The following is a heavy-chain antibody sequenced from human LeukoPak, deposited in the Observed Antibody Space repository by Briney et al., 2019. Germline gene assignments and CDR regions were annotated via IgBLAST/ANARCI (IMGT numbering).Heavy chain of an antibody. D-gene: IGHD6-25*01. Sequence: SETLSLTCTVSGGSISSYYWSWIRQPPGKGLEWIGYIYYSGSTNYNPSLKSRVTISVDTSKNQFSLKLSSVTAADTAVYYCARVPATNRYYYYYGMDVWGQGTTVTVSS. V-gene: IGHV4-59*01. CDR3: ARVPATNRYYYYYGMDV. CDR2: IYYSGST. CDR1: GGSISSYY. J-gene: IGHJ6*02.